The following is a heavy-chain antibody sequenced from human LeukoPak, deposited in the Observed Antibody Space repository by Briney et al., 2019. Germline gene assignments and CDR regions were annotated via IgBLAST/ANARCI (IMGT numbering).Heavy chain of an antibody. CDR3: VRDGQGSTPLDY. Sequence: TGGSLRLSCAASGFTFSSHWMDWVRQAPGKGLVWVSGISTDGSRPRYADSVNGRFTISRDNAKNTLYLQMNSLRAEDTAVYFCVRDGQGSTPLDYWGQGTLVTVSS. CDR1: GFTFSSHW. J-gene: IGHJ4*02. V-gene: IGHV3-74*01. D-gene: IGHD2-15*01. CDR2: ISTDGSRP.